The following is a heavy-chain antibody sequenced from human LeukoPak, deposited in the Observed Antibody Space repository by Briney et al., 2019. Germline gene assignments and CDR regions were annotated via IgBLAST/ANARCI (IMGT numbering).Heavy chain of an antibody. D-gene: IGHD5-24*01. Sequence: SETLSLTCAVYGGSFSGYYWSWIRQPPGKGREWIGEINHSGSTNYNPSLKSRVTISVDTSKNQFSLKLSSVTAAARAVYYCARARRDGQNLLDYWGQGTVVPVSS. V-gene: IGHV4-34*01. CDR3: ARARRDGQNLLDY. CDR2: INHSGST. J-gene: IGHJ4*02. CDR1: GGSFSGYY.